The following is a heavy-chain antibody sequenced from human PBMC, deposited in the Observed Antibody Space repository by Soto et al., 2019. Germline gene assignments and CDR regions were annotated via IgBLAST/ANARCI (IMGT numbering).Heavy chain of an antibody. V-gene: IGHV1-69*02. CDR3: ARAGVPDPHYDYGMYV. D-gene: IGHD3-10*01. J-gene: IGHJ6*02. CDR2: IIPILGIA. CDR1: GGTFSSYT. Sequence: QVQLVQSGAEVKKPGSSVKVSCKASGGTFSSYTISWVRQAPGQGLEWMGRIIPILGIANYAQKFQGRVTITADKSTSTAYMELSSLRSEDTAVYYCARAGVPDPHYDYGMYVWGQGTTVTVSS.